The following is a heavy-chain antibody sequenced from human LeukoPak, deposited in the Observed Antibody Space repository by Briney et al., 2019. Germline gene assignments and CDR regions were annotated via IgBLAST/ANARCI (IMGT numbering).Heavy chain of an antibody. Sequence: ASLKVSCKASGYTFTGYGISWVRQAPGQGPEWMGWINPNTGGTNYAQKFQGRDTMTRDTSISTAYMELSRLRSDDTAVYYCARVTNYYYMDVWGKGTTVSVSS. V-gene: IGHV1-2*02. CDR2: INPNTGGT. CDR1: GYTFTGYG. J-gene: IGHJ6*03. CDR3: ARVTNYYYMDV. D-gene: IGHD1-14*01.